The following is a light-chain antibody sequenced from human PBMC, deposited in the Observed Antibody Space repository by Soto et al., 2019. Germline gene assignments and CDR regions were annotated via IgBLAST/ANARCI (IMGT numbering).Light chain of an antibody. Sequence: QSALTQPPSASGSPGQSVTISCTGPSSYVGGYDYVSWYQQHPGKAPKLIIFDVTKRPSRVPDRFSGSKSGNAAFLTVSGLQAEDGAGYYCSSFAGANTWVFGGGTKLTVL. J-gene: IGLJ3*02. CDR3: SSFAGANTWV. CDR2: DVT. V-gene: IGLV2-8*01. CDR1: SSYVGGYDY.